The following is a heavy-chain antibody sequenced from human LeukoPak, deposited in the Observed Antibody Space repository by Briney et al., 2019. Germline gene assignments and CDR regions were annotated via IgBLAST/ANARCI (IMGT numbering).Heavy chain of an antibody. J-gene: IGHJ4*02. CDR3: GASGYYNYFDY. CDR2: INHSGST. V-gene: IGHV4-34*09. Sequence: SETLSLTCAVYGGSFSGYYWSWIRQPPGKGLEWIGEINHSGSTYYNPSLKSRVTISVDTSKNQFSLKLSSVTAADTAVYYCGASGYYNYFDYWGQGTLVTVSS. CDR1: GGSFSGYY. D-gene: IGHD3-3*01.